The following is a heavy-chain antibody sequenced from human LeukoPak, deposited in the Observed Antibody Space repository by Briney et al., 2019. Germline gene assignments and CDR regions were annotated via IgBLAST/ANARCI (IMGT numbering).Heavy chain of an antibody. D-gene: IGHD6-19*01. CDR3: AKEPTYSSGWYS. CDR1: GFTFSSYG. V-gene: IGHV3-23*01. Sequence: PGGSLRLSCAASGFTFSSYGMSWVRQAPGKGLEWVSAISGSGGSTYYADSVKGRFTISRDNSKNTLYLQVNSLRAEDTAVYYCAKEPTYSSGWYSWGQGTLVTVSS. CDR2: ISGSGGST. J-gene: IGHJ4*02.